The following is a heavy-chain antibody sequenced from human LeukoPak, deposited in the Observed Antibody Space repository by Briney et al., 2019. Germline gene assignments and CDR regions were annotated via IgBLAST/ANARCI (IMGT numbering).Heavy chain of an antibody. Sequence: SETLSLTCTVSGGSLSSYYWTWIRQPPGKGLEWIGYIYYSGSTNYNPSLKSRVTISVDTSKNQFSLKLSSVTAADTAVYYCARLTRRNGFDPWGQGTLVTVSS. V-gene: IGHV4-59*01. J-gene: IGHJ5*02. CDR1: GGSLSSYY. D-gene: IGHD7-27*01. CDR2: IYYSGST. CDR3: ARLTRRNGFDP.